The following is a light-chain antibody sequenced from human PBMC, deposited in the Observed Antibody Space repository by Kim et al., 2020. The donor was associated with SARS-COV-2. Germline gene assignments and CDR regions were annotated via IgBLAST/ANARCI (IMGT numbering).Light chain of an antibody. Sequence: ATINCKSSQTVLHISHKMNYLAVYQQKPAQPPNFLIYCASTRESGVPDRFSGSGSGTAFTLTISGLQAEDVAVYYCQQYSTSLWTFGQGTKVDIK. CDR3: QQYSTSLWT. CDR2: CAS. J-gene: IGKJ1*01. V-gene: IGKV4-1*01. CDR1: QTVLHISHKMNY.